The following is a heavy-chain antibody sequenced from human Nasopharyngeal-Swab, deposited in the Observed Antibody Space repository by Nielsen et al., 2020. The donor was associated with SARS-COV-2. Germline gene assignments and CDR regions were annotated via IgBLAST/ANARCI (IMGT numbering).Heavy chain of an antibody. Sequence: GESLKISCAASGFTFSSYSMNWVRQAPGKGLEWVSSVSSTSTYIYYADSVKGRFTISRDNAKNSLYLLLNSLRAEESAVYYCARDPLSSWQAIGNWYFDLWGRGTLVTVSS. J-gene: IGHJ2*01. CDR3: ARDPLSSWQAIGNWYFDL. CDR1: GFTFSSYS. CDR2: VSSTSTYI. V-gene: IGHV3-21*06. D-gene: IGHD6-13*01.